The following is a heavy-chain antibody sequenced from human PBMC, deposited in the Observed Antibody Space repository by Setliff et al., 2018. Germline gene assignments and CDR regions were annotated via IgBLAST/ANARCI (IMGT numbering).Heavy chain of an antibody. CDR2: INQRGSER. J-gene: IGHJ4*02. Sequence: PGGSLRLPCAASGFTFSNYWMNWVRQAPGKGPEWVANINQRGSERNYVDSVKGRFTISRDNAKNSLYLQMSSLRADDTAVYYCATDQNRAFEDWGQGVLVTVSS. CDR1: GFTFSNYW. V-gene: IGHV3-7*03. CDR3: ATDQNRAFED.